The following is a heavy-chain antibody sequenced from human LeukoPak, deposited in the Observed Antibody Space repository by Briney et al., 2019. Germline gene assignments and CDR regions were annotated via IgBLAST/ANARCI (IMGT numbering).Heavy chain of an antibody. J-gene: IGHJ2*01. Sequence: GGSLRLSCAASGFTFSNYAMSWVRQAPGKGLEWVSGISDSGGNTHYADSMRGRFTISRDNSKNTLYLQMNSLRAADAAVYYCARNSLGYCSGGSCYSSWYFDLWGRGTLVTVSS. V-gene: IGHV3-23*01. CDR3: ARNSLGYCSGGSCYSSWYFDL. CDR2: ISDSGGNT. D-gene: IGHD2-15*01. CDR1: GFTFSNYA.